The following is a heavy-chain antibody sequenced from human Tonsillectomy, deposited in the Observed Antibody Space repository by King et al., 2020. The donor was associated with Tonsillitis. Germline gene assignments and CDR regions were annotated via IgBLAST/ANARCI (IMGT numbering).Heavy chain of an antibody. CDR1: GGSISRSTYY. J-gene: IGHJ4*02. D-gene: IGHD5-12*01. CDR3: ARVEGGYRGYYVGGFDY. CDR2: IYYSGST. V-gene: IGHV4-39*07. Sequence: QLQESGPGLVKASETLSLTCTVSGGSISRSTYYWGWIRQPPGKGLEWIGSIYYSGSTYYNPSLKSRVTISVDTSKNQFSLNLSSVTAADTAVYYCARVEGGYRGYYVGGFDYGGQGTRVTVSS.